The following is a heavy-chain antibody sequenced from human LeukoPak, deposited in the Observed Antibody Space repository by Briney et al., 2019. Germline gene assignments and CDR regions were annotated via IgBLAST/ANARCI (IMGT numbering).Heavy chain of an antibody. V-gene: IGHV1-2*06. Sequence: ASVKVSCKASGGTFSSYAISWVRQAPGQGLEWMGRINPNSGGTNYAQKFQGRVTMTRDTSISTAYMELSRLRSDDTAVYYCATIPPAAIGYWGQGTLVTVSS. CDR1: GGTFSSYA. CDR3: ATIPPAAIGY. CDR2: INPNSGGT. J-gene: IGHJ4*02. D-gene: IGHD2-15*01.